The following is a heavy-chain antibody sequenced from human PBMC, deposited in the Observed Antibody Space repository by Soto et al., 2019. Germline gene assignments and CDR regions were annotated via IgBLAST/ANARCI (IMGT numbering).Heavy chain of an antibody. CDR2: IWYDGSNK. D-gene: IGHD6-19*01. J-gene: IGHJ4*02. V-gene: IGHV3-33*01. CDR1: GFTFSSYG. CDR3: ARGGRAVAGNVWGSGRYY. Sequence: GGSLRLSCAASGFTFSSYGMHWVRQAPGKGLEWVAVIWYDGSNKYYADSVKGRFTISRDNSKNTLYLQMNSLRAEDTAVYYCARGGRAVAGNVWGSGRYYWGQGTLVTVSS.